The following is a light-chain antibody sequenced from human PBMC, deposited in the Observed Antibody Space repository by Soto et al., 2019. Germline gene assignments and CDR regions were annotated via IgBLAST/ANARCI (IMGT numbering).Light chain of an antibody. CDR3: QQYDSYSEA. CDR2: DAS. J-gene: IGKJ1*01. Sequence: DIQMTQSPSTLSAFVGDRVTITCRASQTIGNWLAWYQQKPGKVPNLLIYDASRLESGVPSRFSGSGSGTEFTLTISSLQPDDFANYYCQQYDSYSEAFGQGTKVDIK. V-gene: IGKV1-5*01. CDR1: QTIGNW.